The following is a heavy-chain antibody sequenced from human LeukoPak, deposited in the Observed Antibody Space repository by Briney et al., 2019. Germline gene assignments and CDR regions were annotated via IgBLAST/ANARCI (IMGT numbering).Heavy chain of an antibody. J-gene: IGHJ3*02. CDR3: AREDGTSMDNAFDI. CDR2: IYYSGST. D-gene: IGHD5-18*01. CDR1: GGSISSTDDY. Sequence: KASETLSLTCTVSGGSISSTDDYWGWIRQPPGKGPEWIGSIYYSGSTYYNPSLKSRVTISEDPSKNQFSLKLSSVTAADTAVYYCAREDGTSMDNAFDIWGQGTMVTVS. V-gene: IGHV4-39*07.